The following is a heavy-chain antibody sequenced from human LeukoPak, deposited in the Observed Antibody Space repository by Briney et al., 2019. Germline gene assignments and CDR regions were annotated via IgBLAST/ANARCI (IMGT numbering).Heavy chain of an antibody. CDR1: GFTFSNAC. CDR3: TTWGNYDKLDY. V-gene: IGHV3-15*01. CDR2: ITSKTDGGTK. J-gene: IGHJ4*02. D-gene: IGHD3-22*01. Sequence: PGRSLRLSCAASGFTFSNACTNWVRQAPGKGLEWVGRITSKTDGGTKDYAAPVNDRFTISRDDSKNTLYLQMNSLQTEDTAVYYCTTWGNYDKLDYWGQGTLVTVSS.